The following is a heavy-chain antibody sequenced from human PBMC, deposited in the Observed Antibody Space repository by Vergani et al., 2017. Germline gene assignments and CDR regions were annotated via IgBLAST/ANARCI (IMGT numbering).Heavy chain of an antibody. J-gene: IGHJ4*02. D-gene: IGHD5-18*01. CDR3: AKDDSYGYYFDY. Sequence: EVQLLESGGGLVQPGGSLRLSCAASGFTFSSYAMSWVRQAPGKGLEWVSAISGSGGSTYYADSVKGRFTIARDNSKNTLYLQMNSLRAEDTAVYYCAKDDSYGYYFDYWGQGTLVTVSS. CDR1: GFTFSSYA. CDR2: ISGSGGST. V-gene: IGHV3-23*01.